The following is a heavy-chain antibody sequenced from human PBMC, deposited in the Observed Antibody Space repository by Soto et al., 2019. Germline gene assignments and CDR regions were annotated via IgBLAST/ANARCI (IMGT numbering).Heavy chain of an antibody. CDR3: ASEHGDLPAY. CDR2: IDYSGST. Sequence: RLPPEKLQRWICYIDYSGSTKYNHSLKSRVTISRDTSKNQFPLKLSCVTAADTAVYYCASEHGDLPAYRGQGSPVIVSA. J-gene: IGHJ4*02. V-gene: IGHV4-59*08.